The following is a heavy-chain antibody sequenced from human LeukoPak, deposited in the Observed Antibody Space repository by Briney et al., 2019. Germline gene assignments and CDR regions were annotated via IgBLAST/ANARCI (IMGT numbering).Heavy chain of an antibody. CDR1: GFTFSDYG. D-gene: IGHD6-19*01. V-gene: IGHV3-33*06. CDR2: IWYDGSKK. CDR3: AKEASGSGWYVDY. Sequence: GRSLRLSCAASGFTFSDYGIHWVRQAPGQGLEWVALIWYDGSKKYYADSVKGRFTISRDNSKNTLFLQMDSLRAEDTAIYFCAKEASGSGWYVDYWGQGILVTVSS. J-gene: IGHJ4*02.